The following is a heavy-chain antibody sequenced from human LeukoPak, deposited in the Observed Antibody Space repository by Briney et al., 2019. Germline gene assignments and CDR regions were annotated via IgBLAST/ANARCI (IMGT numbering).Heavy chain of an antibody. CDR3: ASSILGAYYFDY. CDR1: GGTFSSYA. CDR2: IIPIFGTA. V-gene: IGHV1-69*05. J-gene: IGHJ4*02. Sequence: SVKVSCKASGGTFSSYAISWVRQAPGQGLEWMGGIIPIFGTANYAQKFQGRVTITTDESTSTAYMELSSLRSEGTAVYYCASSILGAYYFDYWGQGTLVTVSS.